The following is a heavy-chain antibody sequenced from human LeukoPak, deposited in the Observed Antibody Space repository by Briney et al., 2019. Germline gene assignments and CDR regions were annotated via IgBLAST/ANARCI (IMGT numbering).Heavy chain of an antibody. J-gene: IGHJ4*02. Sequence: SETLSLTCAVYGGSFSGYYWSWIRQPPGKGLEWIGEINHSGSTNYNPSLKSRVTISVDTSKNQFSLKLSSVTAADTAVYYCARSRLYDFWSGYYNDYWGQGTLVTVSS. CDR3: ARSRLYDFWSGYYNDY. D-gene: IGHD3-3*01. V-gene: IGHV4-34*01. CDR1: GGSFSGYY. CDR2: INHSGST.